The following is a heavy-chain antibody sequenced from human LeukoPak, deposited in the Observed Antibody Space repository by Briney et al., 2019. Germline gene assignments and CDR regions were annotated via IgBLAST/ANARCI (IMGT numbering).Heavy chain of an antibody. Sequence: SETLSLTCTVSGDSISSSSYSWAWIRQPPGKGLEWLATVYYRVTSYSNPFLRSRVSISLDASQNQLSLRVTSVTAADTAVYYCARGLRYYDSRDRFDFWGQGALVTVSS. CDR2: VYYRVTS. CDR3: ARGLRYYDSRDRFDF. J-gene: IGHJ4*02. D-gene: IGHD3-22*01. CDR1: GDSISSSSYS. V-gene: IGHV4-39*07.